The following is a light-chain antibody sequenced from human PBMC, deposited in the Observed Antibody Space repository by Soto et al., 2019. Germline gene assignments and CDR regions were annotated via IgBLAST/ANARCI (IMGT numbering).Light chain of an antibody. J-gene: IGKJ4*01. V-gene: IGKV3-20*01. CDR2: GAS. CDR1: QSVRNTY. Sequence: EIVLTQSPGTLSLSPGERATLSCRASQSVRNTYVAWYQKKPGQAPRLLVSGASSRATGIPDRYSGSGSGTDFTLTITRLEPEDFAVYFCQQYRESPPTFGGGTKVEIK. CDR3: QQYRESPPT.